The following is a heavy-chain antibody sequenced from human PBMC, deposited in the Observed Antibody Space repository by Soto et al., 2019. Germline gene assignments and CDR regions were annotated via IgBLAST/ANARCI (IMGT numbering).Heavy chain of an antibody. D-gene: IGHD5-18*01. CDR3: ATYPRGDTAMVYFDY. J-gene: IGHJ4*02. Sequence: SVKVSCKASGGTFSSYAISWVRQAPGQGLEWMGGIIPIFGTANYAQKFQGRVTITADESTSTAYMELSSLRSEDTAVYYCATYPRGDTAMVYFDYWGQGTLVTVSS. V-gene: IGHV1-69*13. CDR1: GGTFSSYA. CDR2: IIPIFGTA.